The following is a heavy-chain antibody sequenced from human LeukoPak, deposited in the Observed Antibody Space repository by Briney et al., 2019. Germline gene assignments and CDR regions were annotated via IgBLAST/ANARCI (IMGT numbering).Heavy chain of an antibody. J-gene: IGHJ4*02. CDR3: ARVKGSYGVLIDY. D-gene: IGHD4-17*01. Sequence: ASETLSLTCTVSGGSISSYYWGWIRQPPGKGLEWIGSIYYSGSTYYNPSLKSRVTISVDTSKNQFSLKLSSVTAADTAVYYCARVKGSYGVLIDYWGQGTLVTVSS. CDR1: GGSISSYY. V-gene: IGHV4-39*07. CDR2: IYYSGST.